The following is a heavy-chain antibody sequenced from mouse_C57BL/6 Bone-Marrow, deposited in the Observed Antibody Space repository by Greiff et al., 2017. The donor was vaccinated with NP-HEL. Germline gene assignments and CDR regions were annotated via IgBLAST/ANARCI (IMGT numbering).Heavy chain of an antibody. J-gene: IGHJ4*01. Sequence: QVQLKESGAELVRPGASVKMSCKASGYTFTSYNMHWVKQTPRQGLEWIGAIYPGNGDTSYNQKFKGKATLTVDKSSSTAYMQLSSLTSEDSAVYFCARRHLLWPSIAMDYWGQGTSVTVSS. CDR2: IYPGNGDT. CDR3: ARRHLLWPSIAMDY. V-gene: IGHV1-12*01. CDR1: GYTFTSYN. D-gene: IGHD2-1*01.